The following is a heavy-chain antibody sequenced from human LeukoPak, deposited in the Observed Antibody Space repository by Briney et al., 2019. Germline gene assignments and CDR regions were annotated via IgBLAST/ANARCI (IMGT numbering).Heavy chain of an antibody. D-gene: IGHD1-26*01. CDR2: IYYSGST. CDR1: GGSISSGGYY. CDR3: ARDFRGNYGSRGMDV. V-gene: IGHV4-31*03. Sequence: PSQTLSLTCTVSGGSISSGGYYWSWIRQHPGKGLEWIGYIYYSGSTNYNPSLKSRVTMSIDTPKNQFSLKLSSVTAADTAVYYCARDFRGNYGSRGMDVWGQGTTVTVSS. J-gene: IGHJ6*02.